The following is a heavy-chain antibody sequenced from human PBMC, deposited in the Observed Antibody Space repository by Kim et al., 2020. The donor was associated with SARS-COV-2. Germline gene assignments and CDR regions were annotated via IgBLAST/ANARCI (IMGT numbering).Heavy chain of an antibody. J-gene: IGHJ4*02. D-gene: IGHD6-6*01. V-gene: IGHV1-69*01. Sequence: YTQALQDRVARTADESTSTAYMELSSLRSEDTAVYYCARTQAAPLGTFDYWGQGTLVTVSS. CDR3: ARTQAAPLGTFDY.